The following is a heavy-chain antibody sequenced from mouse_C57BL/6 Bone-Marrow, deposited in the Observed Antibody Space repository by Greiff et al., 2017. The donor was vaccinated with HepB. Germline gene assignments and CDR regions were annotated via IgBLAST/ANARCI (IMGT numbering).Heavy chain of an antibody. Sequence: EVQGVESGGGLVQPGGSLKLSCAASGFTFSDYYMYWVRQTPEKRLEWVAYISNGGGSTYYPDTVKGRFTISRDNAKNTLYLQMSRLKSEDTAMYFCAREKATVVASYRYFDVWGTETTLTVSS. J-gene: IGHJ1*03. CDR2: ISNGGGST. D-gene: IGHD1-1*01. CDR3: AREKATVVASYRYFDV. CDR1: GFTFSDYY. V-gene: IGHV5-12*01.